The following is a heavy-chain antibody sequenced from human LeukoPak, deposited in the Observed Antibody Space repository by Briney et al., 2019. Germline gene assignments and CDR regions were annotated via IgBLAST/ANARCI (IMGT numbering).Heavy chain of an antibody. CDR3: AKDRWRDGSSSFDN. J-gene: IGHJ4*02. CDR2: ISANNGET. Sequence: ASVMVSCKASGYTFTNYGISWVRQAPGQGLEWMSWISANNGETRYAQNFQGRVTMTTDTSTTTAYMELRSLRSDDTAVYYCAKDRWRDGSSSFDNWGQGTLVTVSS. V-gene: IGHV1-18*04. D-gene: IGHD6-6*01. CDR1: GYTFTNYG.